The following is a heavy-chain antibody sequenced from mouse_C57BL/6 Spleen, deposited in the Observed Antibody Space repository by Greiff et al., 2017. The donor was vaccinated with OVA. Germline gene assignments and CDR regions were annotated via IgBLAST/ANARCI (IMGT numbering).Heavy chain of an antibody. J-gene: IGHJ4*01. CDR2: IYPGDGDT. CDR1: GYAFSSSW. V-gene: IGHV1-82*01. CDR3: ARGGLLRDAMAY. Sequence: QVQLQQSGPALVKPGASVKISCKASGYAFSSSWMNWVKQRPGKGLEWIGRIYPGDGDTNYNGKFKGKATLTADKSSSTAYMQLSSLTSEDSAVYFCARGGLLRDAMAYWGQGTSVTVSS. D-gene: IGHD2-3*01.